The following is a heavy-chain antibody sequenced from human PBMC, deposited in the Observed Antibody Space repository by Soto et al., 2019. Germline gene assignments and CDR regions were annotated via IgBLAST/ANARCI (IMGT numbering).Heavy chain of an antibody. CDR3: GKNAAGDAETCYSYGVDV. CDR2: ISYDGSDK. J-gene: IGHJ6*02. CDR1: GFTFSSYG. V-gene: IGHV3-30*18. D-gene: IGHD6-13*01. Sequence: QEQLVEAGGGVVQPGRSLRLSCTASGFTFSSYGMHWVRQAPGKGLEWVAVISYDGSDKYYVDSVKGRFTLSRDNSKNTTYLQMYGMRDGETAVYYCGKNAAGDAETCYSYGVDVWGQGTPVTVSS.